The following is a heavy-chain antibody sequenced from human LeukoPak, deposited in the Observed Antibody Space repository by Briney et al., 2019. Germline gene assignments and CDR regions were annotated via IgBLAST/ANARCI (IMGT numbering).Heavy chain of an antibody. CDR2: INHSRIT. V-gene: IGHV4-34*01. Sequence: PSKTLSLTCAVYGAPFRVYWWYWIRQPPGKGLEWIGEINHSRITNYNPSLKSRVSISVDTSKNQFSLKLSSVTAADTAVYYCATTSGHWGQGTLVTVSS. CDR3: ATTSGH. CDR1: GAPFRVYW. J-gene: IGHJ4*02.